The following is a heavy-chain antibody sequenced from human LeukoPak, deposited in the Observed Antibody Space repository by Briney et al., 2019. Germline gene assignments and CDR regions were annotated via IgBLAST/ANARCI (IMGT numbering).Heavy chain of an antibody. J-gene: IGHJ4*02. CDR1: GYSISSGYY. D-gene: IGHD6-6*01. CDR3: TRSIAARLAVWDFDY. Sequence: SETLSLTCAVSGYSISSGYYWGWIRQPPGKGLEWIGSIYHSGSTYYNPSLKSRVTVSVDTSKNQFSLKLSSVTAADTAVYYCTRSIAARLAVWDFDYCGQGTLVTVSS. V-gene: IGHV4-38-2*01. CDR2: IYHSGST.